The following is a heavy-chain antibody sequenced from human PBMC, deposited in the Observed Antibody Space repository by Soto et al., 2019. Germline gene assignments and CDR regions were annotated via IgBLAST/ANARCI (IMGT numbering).Heavy chain of an antibody. CDR1: GDSVSSGSHY. CDR3: ARDGRHPGGMDV. Sequence: SETLSLTCTVSGDSVSSGSHYWTWIRQAPGKGLEWIGYFYYNGSPNYNPALKSRITISADTSKNQFSLRLSSVTAADTAVYYCARDGRHPGGMDVWGQGTTVTVSS. V-gene: IGHV4-61*01. D-gene: IGHD1-1*01. J-gene: IGHJ6*02. CDR2: FYYNGSP.